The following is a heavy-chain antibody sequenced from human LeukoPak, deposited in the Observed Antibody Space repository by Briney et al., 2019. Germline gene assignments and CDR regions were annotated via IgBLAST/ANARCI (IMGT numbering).Heavy chain of an antibody. D-gene: IGHD1-26*01. CDR3: ARGLKVGAKTWDDAFDI. CDR2: MNPNSGNT. J-gene: IGHJ3*02. V-gene: IGHV1-8*01. Sequence: ASVTVSCKASGYTFTSYDINWVRQATGQGLEWMGWMNPNSGNTGYAQKFQGRVTMTRNTSISTAYMELSSLRSEDTAVYYCARGLKVGAKTWDDAFDIWGQGTMVTVSS. CDR1: GYTFTSYD.